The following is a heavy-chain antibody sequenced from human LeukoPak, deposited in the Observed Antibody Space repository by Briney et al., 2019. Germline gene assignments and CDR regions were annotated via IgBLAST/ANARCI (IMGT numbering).Heavy chain of an antibody. D-gene: IGHD6-6*01. V-gene: IGHV3-21*04. Sequence: SGGSLRLSCAASGFTFSSYSMNWVRQAPGKGLEWVSSISSSSSYIYYADSVKGRLTISRDNAKNSLYLQMNSLRAEDTALYYCANDGSSRPFDYWGQGTLVTVSS. CDR2: ISSSSSYI. CDR1: GFTFSSYS. CDR3: ANDGSSRPFDY. J-gene: IGHJ4*02.